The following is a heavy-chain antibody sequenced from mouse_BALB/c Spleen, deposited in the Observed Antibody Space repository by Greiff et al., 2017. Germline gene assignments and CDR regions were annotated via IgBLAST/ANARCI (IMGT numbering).Heavy chain of an antibody. J-gene: IGHJ4*01. CDR2: ISSGGSYT. D-gene: IGHD1-1*01. CDR3: TRDQGITTVVVYYYAMDY. V-gene: IGHV5-6-4*01. CDR1: GFTFSSYT. Sequence: EVKVVESGGGLVKPGGSLKLSCAASGFTFSSYTMSWVRQTPEKRLEWVATISSGGSYTYYPDSVKGRFTISRDNAKNTLYLQMSSVKSEDTAMYYCTRDQGITTVVVYYYAMDYWGQGTSVTVSS.